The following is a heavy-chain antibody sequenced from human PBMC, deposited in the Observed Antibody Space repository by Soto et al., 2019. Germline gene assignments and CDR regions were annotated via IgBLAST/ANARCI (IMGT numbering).Heavy chain of an antibody. CDR2: ISSSSSYT. Sequence: PGGSLRLSCAASGFTFSDYYMSWIRQAPGKGLEWVSYISSSSSYTNYADSVKGRFTISRDNAKNSLYLQMNSLRAEDTAVYYCARDLHDFWSGPLAHPFDPWGQGTLVTVSS. CDR1: GFTFSDYY. CDR3: ARDLHDFWSGPLAHPFDP. D-gene: IGHD3-3*01. J-gene: IGHJ5*02. V-gene: IGHV3-11*06.